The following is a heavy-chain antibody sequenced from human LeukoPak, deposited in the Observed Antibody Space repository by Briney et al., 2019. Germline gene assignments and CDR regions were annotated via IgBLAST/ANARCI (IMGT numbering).Heavy chain of an antibody. Sequence: PGGSLRLSCAASGFTFSSYAMSWVRQAPGKGLEWVSAISGSGGSTYYADSVKGRFTISRDNSKNTLYLQMNSLRAEDTAVYYCAKDSRRGYSYGPAAYWGQGTLVTVAS. J-gene: IGHJ4*02. CDR1: GFTFSSYA. CDR3: AKDSRRGYSYGPAAY. CDR2: ISGSGGST. D-gene: IGHD5-18*01. V-gene: IGHV3-23*01.